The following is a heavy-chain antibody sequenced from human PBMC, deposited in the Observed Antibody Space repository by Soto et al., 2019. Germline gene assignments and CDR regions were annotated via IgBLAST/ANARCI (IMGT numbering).Heavy chain of an antibody. CDR2: IYYSGST. CDR3: ARHNYYYYYMDV. Sequence: PSETLSLTCTVSGGSISSYYWSWIRKPPGKGLEWIGYIYYSGSTNYNPSLKSRVTISVDTSKNQFSLKLSSVTAADTAVYYCARHNYYYYYMDVWGKGTTVTVSS. V-gene: IGHV4-59*08. CDR1: GGSISSYY. J-gene: IGHJ6*03.